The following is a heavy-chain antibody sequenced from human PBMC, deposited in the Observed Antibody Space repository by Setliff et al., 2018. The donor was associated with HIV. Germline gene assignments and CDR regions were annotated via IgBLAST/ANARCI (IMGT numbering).Heavy chain of an antibody. D-gene: IGHD2-2*01. CDR2: INHSGST. J-gene: IGHJ5*02. V-gene: IGHV4-34*01. CDR1: GGSFSGYY. Sequence: PSETLSLTCAVYGGSFSGYYWSWIRQPPGKGLEWIGEINHSGSTNYNPSLKSRVTMSVDTSKNHFSLKLSSVTAADTAVYYCARGPVVVIPAPRWRWFDPWGRGTLVTVSS. CDR3: ARGPVVVIPAPRWRWFDP.